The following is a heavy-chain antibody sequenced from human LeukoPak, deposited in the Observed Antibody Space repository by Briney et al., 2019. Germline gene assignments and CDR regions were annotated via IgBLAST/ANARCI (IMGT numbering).Heavy chain of an antibody. Sequence: GGSLRLSCAASGFTFSSYWMHWVRQAPGKGLVWVSRINSDGSSTSYADSVKGRFTISKYKPKNTLYLQMNSLRAEETAVYYCARDFRGPTDAFDIWGQGTMVTVSS. CDR3: ARDFRGPTDAFDI. V-gene: IGHV3-74*01. CDR1: GFTFSSYW. CDR2: INSDGSST. J-gene: IGHJ3*02.